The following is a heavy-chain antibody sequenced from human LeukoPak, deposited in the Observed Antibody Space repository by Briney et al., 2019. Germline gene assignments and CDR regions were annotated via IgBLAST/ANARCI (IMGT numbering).Heavy chain of an antibody. CDR2: ISYDGSNK. Sequence: GRSLRLSCAASGFAFSSYAMHWVRQAPGKGLEWVAVISYDGSNKYYADSVKGRFTISRDNSKNTLYLQMNSLRAEDTAVYCCARNGHEWELLSYFDYWGQGTLVTVSS. D-gene: IGHD1-26*01. V-gene: IGHV3-30*01. J-gene: IGHJ4*02. CDR1: GFAFSSYA. CDR3: ARNGHEWELLSYFDY.